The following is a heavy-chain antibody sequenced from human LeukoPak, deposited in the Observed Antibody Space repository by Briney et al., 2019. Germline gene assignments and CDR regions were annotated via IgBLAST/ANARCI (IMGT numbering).Heavy chain of an antibody. CDR1: GGTFSSYA. CDR2: ISPIFGTA. D-gene: IGHD2-15*01. V-gene: IGHV1-69*13. J-gene: IGHJ6*02. Sequence: SVKVSCKASGGTFSSYAISWVRQAPGQGLEWMGGISPIFGTANYAQKFQGRVTITADESTSTAYMELSSLRSEDTAVYYCANIGYCSGGSCYSVNYYYYGMDVWGQGTTVTVSS. CDR3: ANIGYCSGGSCYSVNYYYYGMDV.